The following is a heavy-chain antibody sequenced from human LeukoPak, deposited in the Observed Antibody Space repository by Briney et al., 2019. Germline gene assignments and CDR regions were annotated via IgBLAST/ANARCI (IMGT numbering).Heavy chain of an antibody. CDR3: ARVRDGYNDAYDI. V-gene: IGHV1-2*02. D-gene: IGHD5-24*01. CDR2: INPNSGGT. Sequence: ASVKVSCKASGYTLTGYYMHWVRQAPGQGLEWMGWINPNSGGTNYAQKFQGRVTMTRDTSISTAYMELSSLKSEDTAVYYCARVRDGYNDAYDIWGQGTMVIVSS. J-gene: IGHJ3*02. CDR1: GYTLTGYY.